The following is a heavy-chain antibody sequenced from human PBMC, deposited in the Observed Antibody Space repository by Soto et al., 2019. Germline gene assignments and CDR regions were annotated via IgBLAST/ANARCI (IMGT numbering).Heavy chain of an antibody. CDR2: IYHSGST. CDR1: GGSISSSNW. J-gene: IGHJ5*02. Sequence: SATLSLTCAVSGGSISSSNWWSWVRQPPGKGLEWIGEIYHSGSTHYNPSLKSRVTISVDKSKNQFSLKLSSVTAADTAVYYCARVWTTVTNWFDPWGQGTLVTVS. V-gene: IGHV4-4*02. D-gene: IGHD4-17*01. CDR3: ARVWTTVTNWFDP.